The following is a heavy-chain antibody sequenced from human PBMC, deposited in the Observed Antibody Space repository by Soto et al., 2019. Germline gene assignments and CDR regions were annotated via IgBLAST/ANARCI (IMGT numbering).Heavy chain of an antibody. CDR3: VRDVIGFWSGYHTGCFDY. CDR2: IKQDGSEE. D-gene: IGHD3-3*01. J-gene: IGHJ4*01. Sequence: GGSLRLSCAASGFTFSRYWMSWVRQAPGKGLEWVANIKQDGSEESYVDSVRGRFTVSRDNAKNSLYLQMNSLRAEDTAVYYCVRDVIGFWSGYHTGCFDYWGQGTLVTVSS. V-gene: IGHV3-7*01. CDR1: GFTFSRYW.